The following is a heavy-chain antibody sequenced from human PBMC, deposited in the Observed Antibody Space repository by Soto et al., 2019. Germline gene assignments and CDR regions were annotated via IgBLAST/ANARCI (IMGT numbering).Heavy chain of an antibody. V-gene: IGHV4-31*03. CDR1: GGSISSGGYY. Sequence: SETLSLTCTVPGGSISSGGYYWSWIRQHPGKGLEWIGYIYYSGSTYYNPSLKSRVTISVDTSKNQFSLKLSSVTAADTAVYYCAREGGYDSSGLDYWGQGTLVTVSS. CDR3: AREGGYDSSGLDY. CDR2: IYYSGST. J-gene: IGHJ4*02. D-gene: IGHD3-22*01.